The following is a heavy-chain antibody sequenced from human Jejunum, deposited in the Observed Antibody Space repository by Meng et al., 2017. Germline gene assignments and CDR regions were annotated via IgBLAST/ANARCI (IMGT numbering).Heavy chain of an antibody. J-gene: IGHJ4*02. CDR2: IHPSGST. V-gene: IGHV4-34*01. D-gene: IGHD1-14*01. CDR3: TRGTDRAKSGDY. CDR1: GGSSSGFY. Sequence: QVPLQQWGAGLLKPSETLSLTCAVYGGSSSGFYLSWIRQPPGKGLEWIGEIHPSGSTDYNPSLKSRLTISLDTSKNQFSLSLNSATAADTGIYYCTRGTDRAKSGDYWGQGTLVTASS.